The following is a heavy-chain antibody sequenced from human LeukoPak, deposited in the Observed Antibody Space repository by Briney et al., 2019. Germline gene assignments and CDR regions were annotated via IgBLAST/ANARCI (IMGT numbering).Heavy chain of an antibody. Sequence: GGSLRLSCAASGFTFSSYSMNWVRQAPGKGLEWVSSISSSSSYIYYADSVKGRFTISRDNAKNSLYLQMNSLRAEDTAVYYCARDLSDILTGYYYWGQGTLVTVSS. CDR1: GFTFSSYS. CDR2: ISSSSSYI. V-gene: IGHV3-21*01. D-gene: IGHD3-9*01. CDR3: ARDLSDILTGYYY. J-gene: IGHJ4*02.